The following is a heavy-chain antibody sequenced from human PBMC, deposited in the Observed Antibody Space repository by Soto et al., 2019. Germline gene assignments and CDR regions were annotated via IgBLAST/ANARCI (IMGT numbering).Heavy chain of an antibody. Sequence: SVKVSCKASGGTFSSYAISWVRQAPGQGLEWMGGIIPIFGTANYAQKFQGRVTITADESTSTAYMELSSLRSEDTAVYYCARNREDIVVVVAATFANWFDPWGQGTLVTVS. D-gene: IGHD2-15*01. CDR2: IIPIFGTA. V-gene: IGHV1-69*13. CDR1: GGTFSSYA. CDR3: ARNREDIVVVVAATFANWFDP. J-gene: IGHJ5*02.